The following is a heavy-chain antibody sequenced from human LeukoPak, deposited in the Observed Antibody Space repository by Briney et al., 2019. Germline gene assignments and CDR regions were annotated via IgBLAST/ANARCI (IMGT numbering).Heavy chain of an antibody. D-gene: IGHD2-15*01. V-gene: IGHV1-8*01. CDR3: ARGGGYCSGGSCPYYFDY. J-gene: IGHJ4*02. CDR2: MNPNSGNT. Sequence: ASVKVSCKASGYTFTSYDINWVRQATGQGLGWMGWMNPNSGNTGYAQKFQGRVTMTRNNSISTAYMELSSLRSEDTAVYYCARGGGYCSGGSCPYYFDYWGQGTLVTVSS. CDR1: GYTFTSYD.